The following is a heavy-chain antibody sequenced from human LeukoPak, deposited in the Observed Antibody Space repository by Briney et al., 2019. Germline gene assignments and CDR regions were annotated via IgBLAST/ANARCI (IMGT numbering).Heavy chain of an antibody. CDR2: ISGGGGST. CDR1: GFTFRSYA. CDR3: AKEKALRDYDILTGYFDY. Sequence: GRSLRLSCAASGFTFRSYAMSWVRQAPGKGLEWVSTISGGGGSTDYADSVKGRFTISRDSSRNTLYLQMNSLRAEDTAVYYCAKEKALRDYDILTGYFDYWGQGTLVTVSS. D-gene: IGHD3-9*01. J-gene: IGHJ4*02. V-gene: IGHV3-23*01.